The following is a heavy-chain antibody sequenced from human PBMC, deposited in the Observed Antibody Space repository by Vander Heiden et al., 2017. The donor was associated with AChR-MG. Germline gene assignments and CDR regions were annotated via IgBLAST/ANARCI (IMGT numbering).Heavy chain of an antibody. J-gene: IGHJ4*01. D-gene: IGHD6-19*01. CDR3: ARDTKPGRGRAVAGPSGY. V-gene: IGHV3-33*01. Sequence: QVQLVESGGGVVQPGRYLRLSCAASGCDSSSYGCHWVRQAPGKRLEWVAVIWYDGSNKYYADSVKGRVTISRDNSKNTLYRQMNSLRAEDTAVYYCARDTKPGRGRAVAGPSGYWCDGTLVTVSS. CDR1: GCDSSSYG. CDR2: IWYDGSNK.